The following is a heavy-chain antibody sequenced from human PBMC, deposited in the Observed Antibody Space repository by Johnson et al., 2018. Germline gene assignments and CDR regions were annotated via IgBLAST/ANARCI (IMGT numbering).Heavy chain of an antibody. V-gene: IGHV3-30*18. CDR2: ISYDGSNK. Sequence: SGFTFSSYGMHWVRQAPGKGLEWVAVISYDGSNKYYADSVKGRFTISRDNSKNTLYLQMNSLRAEDTAVYYCAKDRASLACMDVWGQGTTVTVSS. J-gene: IGHJ6*02. CDR3: AKDRASLACMDV. CDR1: GFTFSSYG.